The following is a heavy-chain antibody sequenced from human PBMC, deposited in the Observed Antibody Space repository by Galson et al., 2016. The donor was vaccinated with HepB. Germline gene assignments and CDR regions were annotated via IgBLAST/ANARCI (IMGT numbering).Heavy chain of an antibody. CDR1: GFTFSNFA. Sequence: SLRLSCAASGFTFSNFAVSWVRQAPGKGLEWLSAMSGSGETTYNADSLKGRFTISRDNSKSILYLQMDSLRAEDTAVYYCAKDGAYSYGGTNYYYGMDVWGQGTPVTVSS. CDR2: MSGSGETT. J-gene: IGHJ6*02. V-gene: IGHV3-23*01. CDR3: AKDGAYSYGGTNYYYGMDV. D-gene: IGHD4-23*01.